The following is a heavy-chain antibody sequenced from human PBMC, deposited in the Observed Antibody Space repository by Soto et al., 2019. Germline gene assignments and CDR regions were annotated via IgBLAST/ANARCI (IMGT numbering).Heavy chain of an antibody. D-gene: IGHD3-22*01. CDR3: ARGGDYYDSSGYYRL. Sequence: SETLSLTCTVSGGSISSGDYYWSWIRQPPGKGLEWIGYIYYSGSTYYNPSLKSRVTISVDTSKNQFSLKLSSVTAADTALYYCARGGDYYDSSGYYRLWGQGTLVTVSS. V-gene: IGHV4-30-4*01. CDR1: GGSISSGDYY. J-gene: IGHJ4*02. CDR2: IYYSGST.